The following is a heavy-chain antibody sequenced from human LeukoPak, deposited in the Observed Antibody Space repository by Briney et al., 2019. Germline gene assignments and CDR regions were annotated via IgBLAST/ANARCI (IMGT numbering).Heavy chain of an antibody. CDR3: ASGYGSGSYGAFDI. V-gene: IGHV3-30*04. CDR1: GFTFSSYA. CDR2: ISYDGSNK. J-gene: IGHJ3*02. D-gene: IGHD3-10*01. Sequence: GGSLRLSCAASGFTFSSYAMHWVRQAPGKGLERVAVISYDGSNKYYADSVKGRFTISRDNSKNTLYLQMNSLRAEDTAVYYCASGYGSGSYGAFDIWGQGTMVTVSP.